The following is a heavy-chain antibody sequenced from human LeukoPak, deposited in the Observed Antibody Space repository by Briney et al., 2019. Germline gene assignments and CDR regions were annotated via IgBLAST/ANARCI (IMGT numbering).Heavy chain of an antibody. Sequence: SETLSLTCTVSGGSLSSYYWSWIRKPPGKGLEWIGYIYYSGSTNYNPSLKSRVTISVDTSKNQFSLKLSSVTAADTAVYYCARDRGSGSIFDYWGQGTLVTVSS. CDR3: ARDRGSGSIFDY. D-gene: IGHD3-10*01. J-gene: IGHJ4*02. V-gene: IGHV4-59*01. CDR2: IYYSGST. CDR1: GGSLSSYY.